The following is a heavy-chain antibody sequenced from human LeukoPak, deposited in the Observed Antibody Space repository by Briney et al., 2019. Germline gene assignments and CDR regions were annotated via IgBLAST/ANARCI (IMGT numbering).Heavy chain of an antibody. D-gene: IGHD3-9*01. Sequence: GGSLRLSCAASGFTFSSYAMSWVRQAPGKGLEWVSAISGSGGSTYYADSVKGRFTISRDNSKNTLYLQMNSLRAEDTAVYYCAKGSTPNFDWFNYGMDVWGQGTTVTVSS. V-gene: IGHV3-23*01. J-gene: IGHJ6*02. CDR3: AKGSTPNFDWFNYGMDV. CDR2: ISGSGGST. CDR1: GFTFSSYA.